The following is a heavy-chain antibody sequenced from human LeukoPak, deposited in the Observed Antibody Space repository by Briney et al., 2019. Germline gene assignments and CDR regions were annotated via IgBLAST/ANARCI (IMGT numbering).Heavy chain of an antibody. CDR3: ARQGLYDSSDFWTFQH. CDR1: GFTFSDYY. CDR2: KSDSSGYK. J-gene: IGHJ1*01. V-gene: IGHV3-11*06. D-gene: IGHD3/OR15-3a*01. Sequence: PGGSLRLSCAASGFTFSDYYMSWIRQTPGKGLEWVSYKSDSSGYKNYADSLKGRFTISRDNAKNSVYLQMNSLSAEDTAVYYCARQGLYDSSDFWTFQHWGQGTLVTVSS.